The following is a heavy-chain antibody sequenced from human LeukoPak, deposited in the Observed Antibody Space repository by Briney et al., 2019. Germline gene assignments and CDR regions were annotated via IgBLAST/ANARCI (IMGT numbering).Heavy chain of an antibody. CDR1: GYTFTGYH. J-gene: IGHJ4*02. V-gene: IGHV1-2*02. CDR2: INPNSGGT. D-gene: IGHD3-3*01. Sequence: ASVKVSCKASGYTFTGYHMHWARQAPGQGLEWMGWINPNSGGTNYAQKFQGRVTMTRDTSISTAYMELSRLRSDDTAVYYCVRGRFLEWLTLFDYWGQGTLVTVSS. CDR3: VRGRFLEWLTLFDY.